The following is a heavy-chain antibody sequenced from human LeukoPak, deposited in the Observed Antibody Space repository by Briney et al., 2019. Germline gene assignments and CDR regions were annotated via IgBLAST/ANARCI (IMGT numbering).Heavy chain of an antibody. CDR2: ISGSGVMT. CDR3: AKDRSIGTYYTFDH. V-gene: IGHV3-23*01. D-gene: IGHD1-26*01. CDR1: GFTFSSYA. Sequence: GGSLRLSCAASGFTFSSYAMSWVRQAPGKGLEWVSAISGSGVMTYYADSVKGRFTVSGDHSKNTLYLQMSSLTAADTAVYYCAKDRSIGTYYTFDHWGQGTLVIVSS. J-gene: IGHJ4*02.